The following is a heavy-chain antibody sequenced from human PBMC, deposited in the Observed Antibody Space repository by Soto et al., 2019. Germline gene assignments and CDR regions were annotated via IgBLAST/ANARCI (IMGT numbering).Heavy chain of an antibody. D-gene: IGHD3-3*01. Sequence: TVGFQILSCAASRCSFGSYALSWVRQAPGKGLEWVSTISGSDGKTFYADSVKGRFSISRDTSQSTLYLQMDSLRADDTAMYYCARWSYLDYWGQGTQVTVSS. V-gene: IGHV3-23*01. CDR2: ISGSDGKT. CDR3: ARWSYLDY. J-gene: IGHJ4*02. CDR1: RCSFGSYA.